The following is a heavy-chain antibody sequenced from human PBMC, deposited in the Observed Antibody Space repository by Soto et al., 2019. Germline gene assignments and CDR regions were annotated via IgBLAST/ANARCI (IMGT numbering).Heavy chain of an antibody. CDR1: GGSISSYY. CDR2: IYYSGST. J-gene: IGHJ6*02. D-gene: IGHD3-3*01. V-gene: IGHV4-59*01. Sequence: SETLSLTCTVSGGSISSYYWSWIRQPPGKGLEWIGYIYYSGSTNYNPSLKSRVTISVDTSKNQFSLKLSSVTAADTAVYYCARVRGRKNYYYYYGMDVWGQGTTATVSS. CDR3: ARVRGRKNYYYYYGMDV.